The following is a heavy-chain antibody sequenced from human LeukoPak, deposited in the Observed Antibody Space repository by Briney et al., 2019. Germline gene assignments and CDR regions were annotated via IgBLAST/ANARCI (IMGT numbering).Heavy chain of an antibody. D-gene: IGHD3-22*01. CDR1: GGSFSGYY. V-gene: IGHV4-34*01. CDR2: INHSGST. J-gene: IGHJ4*02. Sequence: KTSETLSLTCAVYGGSFSGYYWSWIRQPPGKGLEWIGEINHSGSTNYKPSLKSRVTISVDTSKNQFSLKLSSVTAADTAVYYCARRLYNSGYYYDQDYWGQGTLVTVSS. CDR3: ARRLYNSGYYYDQDY.